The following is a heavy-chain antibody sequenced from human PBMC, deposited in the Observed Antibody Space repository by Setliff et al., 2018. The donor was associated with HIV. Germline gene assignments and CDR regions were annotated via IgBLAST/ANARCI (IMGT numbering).Heavy chain of an antibody. D-gene: IGHD6-13*01. Sequence: PSETLSHTCTVSGGSISSGDYYWSWIRQPPGKGLEWIGYIYYSGSTYYNPSLKSRVTISVDTSKNQFSLKLSSVTAADTAVYYCARGGGSWYGDDSFDYWGQGTLVTVSS. J-gene: IGHJ4*02. CDR1: GGSISSGDYY. CDR3: ARGGGSWYGDDSFDY. CDR2: IYYSGST. V-gene: IGHV4-30-4*08.